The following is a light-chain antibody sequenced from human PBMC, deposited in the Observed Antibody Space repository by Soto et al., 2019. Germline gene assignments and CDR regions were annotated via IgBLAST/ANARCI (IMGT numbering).Light chain of an antibody. V-gene: IGKV3-20*01. Sequence: VFTQSPGNLSLSPGARATLSCRASQSVSSSYLAWYQQKPGQAPRLLIYGASSRATGIPDRFSGSGSGTDFTLTISRLEPEDFAVYYCQQHGSSPITFGQGTRLEI. CDR1: QSVSSSY. J-gene: IGKJ5*01. CDR3: QQHGSSPIT. CDR2: GAS.